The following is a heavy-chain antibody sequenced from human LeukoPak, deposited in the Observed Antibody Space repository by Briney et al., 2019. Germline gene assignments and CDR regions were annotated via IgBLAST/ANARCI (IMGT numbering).Heavy chain of an antibody. CDR2: IDYSGGT. V-gene: IGHV4-59*11. CDR3: ARGHYYDTSGDY. Sequence: PSETLSLTCAVSGDSISRHYWSWIRQPPGKGLEWIGYIDYSGGTNYNPSLKSRVTISVDTSKDQFSLNLSSVTAADTAVYYCARGHYYDTSGDYWGQGTLVTVSS. CDR1: GDSISRHY. J-gene: IGHJ4*02. D-gene: IGHD3-22*01.